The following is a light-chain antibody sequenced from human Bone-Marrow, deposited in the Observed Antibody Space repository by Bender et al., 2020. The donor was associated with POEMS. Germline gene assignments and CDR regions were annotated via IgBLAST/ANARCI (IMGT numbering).Light chain of an antibody. Sequence: QSALTQPRSVSGSPGQSVTISCAGTSGDIGAYPYVSWYKHHPGKAPKLMLSDVTKRPSGVPDRFSGSKSATTASLTISGLQTEDEADYYCSSYAGDYTWVFGGGTKLTVL. CDR3: SSYAGDYTWV. CDR2: DVT. CDR1: SGDIGAYPY. J-gene: IGLJ3*02. V-gene: IGLV2-11*01.